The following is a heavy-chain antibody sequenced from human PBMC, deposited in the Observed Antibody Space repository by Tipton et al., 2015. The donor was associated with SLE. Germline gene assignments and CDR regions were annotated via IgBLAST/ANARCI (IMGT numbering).Heavy chain of an antibody. CDR2: IYSSGSA. D-gene: IGHD3-3*01. V-gene: IGHV4-61*02. Sequence: TLSLTCTVSGDSIRSGSYYWSWIRQPAGKGLEWIGRIYSSGSANYNPSLRSRVTISVDTSKNQFSLILSSVTAADTAVYYCVRQRGDLWSGLHYFDFWGQGALVTVSS. J-gene: IGHJ4*02. CDR1: GDSIRSGSYY. CDR3: VRQRGDLWSGLHYFDF.